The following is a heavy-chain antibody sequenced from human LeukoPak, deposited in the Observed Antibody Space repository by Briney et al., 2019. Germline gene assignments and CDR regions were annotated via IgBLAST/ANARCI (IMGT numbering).Heavy chain of an antibody. J-gene: IGHJ6*02. CDR3: ARAPAVFYYYYGMDV. D-gene: IGHD1-14*01. CDR1: GYTFTSYD. V-gene: IGHV1-8*01. CDR2: MNPNSGNT. Sequence: ASVKVSCKASGYTFTSYDINWVRQATGQGLEWMGWMNPNSGNTGYAQKFQGRVTMTRNTSISSAYMELSSLRSEDTAVYYCARAPAVFYYYYGMDVWGQGTTVTVSS.